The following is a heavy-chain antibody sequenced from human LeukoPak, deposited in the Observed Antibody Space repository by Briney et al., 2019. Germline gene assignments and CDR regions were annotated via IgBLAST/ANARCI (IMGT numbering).Heavy chain of an antibody. CDR3: AREWSEHYYYDSSGYFI. CDR2: ISSSSSYI. D-gene: IGHD3-22*01. CDR1: GFTFSSYS. Sequence: PGGSLRLSCAASGFTFSSYSMNWVRQAPGKGLEWVSSISSSSSYIYYAGSVKGRFTISRDNAKNSLYLQMNSLRAEDTAVYYCAREWSEHYYYDSSGYFIWGQGTLVTVSS. V-gene: IGHV3-21*01. J-gene: IGHJ4*02.